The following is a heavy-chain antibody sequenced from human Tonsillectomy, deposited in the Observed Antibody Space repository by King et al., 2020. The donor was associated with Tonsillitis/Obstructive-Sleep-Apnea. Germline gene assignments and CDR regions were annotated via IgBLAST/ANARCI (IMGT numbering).Heavy chain of an antibody. D-gene: IGHD3-22*01. J-gene: IGHJ4*02. CDR1: GGSISSYY. CDR2: IYTSGST. CDR3: AREQAYYDSSGYYRAFDY. Sequence: VQLQESGPGLVKPSETLSLTCTVSGGSISSYYWSWIRQPAGKGLEWIGRIYTSGSTKYNPSLKSRVTMSVDTSKHQFSLKLSSVTAADTAVYYCAREQAYYDSSGYYRAFDYWGQGTLVTVSS. V-gene: IGHV4-4*07.